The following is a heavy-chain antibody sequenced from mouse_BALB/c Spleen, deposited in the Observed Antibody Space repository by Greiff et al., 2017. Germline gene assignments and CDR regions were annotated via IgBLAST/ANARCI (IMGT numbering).Heavy chain of an antibody. CDR1: GYSITSDYA. CDR3: ARGGLRAWFAY. D-gene: IGHD3-1*01. J-gene: IGHJ3*01. CDR2: ISYSGST. Sequence: EVQLVESGPGLVKPSQSLSLTCTVTGYSITSDYAWNWIRQFPGNKLEWMGYISYSGSTSYNPSLKSRISITRDTSKNQFFLQLNSVTTEDTATYYCARGGLRAWFAYWGQGTLVTVSA. V-gene: IGHV3-2*02.